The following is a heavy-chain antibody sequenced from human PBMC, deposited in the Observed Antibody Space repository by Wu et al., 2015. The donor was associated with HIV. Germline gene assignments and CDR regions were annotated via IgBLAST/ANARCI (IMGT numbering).Heavy chain of an antibody. CDR3: ARDLGYDSSGYPRRSWFDP. V-gene: IGHV1-18*01. D-gene: IGHD3-22*01. CDR2: INTYSGHT. Sequence: QVPLEQSGGEVKKPGASVRVSCKVNSYSSSSYGMTWVRQTPGQGLEWMGWINTYSGHTEYAQKFDDRVTLKRETSTGTVYLELRSLRSDDTAVYYCARDLGYDSSGYPRRSWFDPGAKEPWSPSPQ. CDR1: SYSSSSYG. J-gene: IGHJ5*01.